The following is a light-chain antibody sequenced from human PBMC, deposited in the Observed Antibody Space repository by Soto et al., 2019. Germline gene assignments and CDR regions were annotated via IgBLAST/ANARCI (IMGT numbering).Light chain of an antibody. CDR3: ETWDGSLSAVV. Sequence: QSVLTQPPSVSAAPGQKVTISCSGSSSNIGNNYVSWYQQLPGTAPKLLIYDNNKRPSGIPDRFSGSKSGTSATLGITGLQTGDEADYYCETWDGSLSAVVFGGGTQLTVL. CDR1: SSNIGNNY. J-gene: IGLJ2*01. CDR2: DNN. V-gene: IGLV1-51*01.